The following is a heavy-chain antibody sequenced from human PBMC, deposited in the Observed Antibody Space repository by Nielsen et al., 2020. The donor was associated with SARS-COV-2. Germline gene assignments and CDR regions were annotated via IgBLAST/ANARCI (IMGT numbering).Heavy chain of an antibody. V-gene: IGHV3-21*01. D-gene: IGHD3-22*01. CDR1: GLSLRSYT. J-gene: IGHJ4*02. CDR3: ANSRAYYDSSGYLFDY. CDR2: IYSSGTYT. Sequence: GGSLRLSCAASGLSLRSYTMHWVRQAPGKGLEWVSSIYSSGTYTNYADSVKGRFTISRDNAKNSLYLQMTSLRAEDTAVYFCANSRAYYDSSGYLFDYWGQGSLVTVSS.